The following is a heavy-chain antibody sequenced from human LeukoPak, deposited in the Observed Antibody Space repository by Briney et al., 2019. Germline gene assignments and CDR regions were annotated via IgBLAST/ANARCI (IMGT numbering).Heavy chain of an antibody. Sequence: GRSLRLSCAASRFTFSGYAVHWVRQAPGKGLEWVALISHDGSNEYYADSVKGRFTISRDNSKNTLYLQMNSLRAEDTAVYYCARTLHGNIAAAEPPYYNMDVWGKGTTVTVSS. CDR1: RFTFSGYA. D-gene: IGHD6-13*01. CDR3: ARTLHGNIAAAEPPYYNMDV. V-gene: IGHV3-30-3*01. J-gene: IGHJ6*03. CDR2: ISHDGSNE.